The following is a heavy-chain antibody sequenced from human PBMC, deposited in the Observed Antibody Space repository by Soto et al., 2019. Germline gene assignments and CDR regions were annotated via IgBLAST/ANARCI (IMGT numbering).Heavy chain of an antibody. CDR3: ARDPNRSPSSSFDY. CDR2: INPSGGST. CDR1: GGTFSRHA. V-gene: IGHV1-46*01. J-gene: IGHJ4*02. Sequence: GSSVKVSCQASGGTFSRHAISSVRLALGQGLEWMGIINPSGGSTSYAQKFQGRVTMTRDTSTSTVYMELSSLRSEDPPLYYCARDPNRSPSSSFDYWGQGILVTVSS.